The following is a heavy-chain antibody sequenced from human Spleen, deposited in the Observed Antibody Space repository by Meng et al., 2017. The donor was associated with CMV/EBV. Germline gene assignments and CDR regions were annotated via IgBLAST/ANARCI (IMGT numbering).Heavy chain of an antibody. CDR2: IGHSGFT. Sequence: GHGLVRPSEALSLTCNVSGASCSTRGYYWGWIRQPPGKGLEWIGSIGHSGFTYYTPSLKSRVTVSIDTSRNQFSLWLTSVTAADTAVYYCVRSSAWVRTGFDPWGQGTLVTVSS. V-gene: IGHV4-39*01. CDR1: GASCSTRGYY. CDR3: VRSSAWVRTGFDP. J-gene: IGHJ5*02. D-gene: IGHD6-19*01.